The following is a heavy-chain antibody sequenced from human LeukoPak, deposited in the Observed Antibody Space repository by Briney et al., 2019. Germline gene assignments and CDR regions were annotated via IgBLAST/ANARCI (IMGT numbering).Heavy chain of an antibody. D-gene: IGHD1-26*01. V-gene: IGHV1-69*04. CDR3: ASLERSGSYDK. J-gene: IGHJ4*02. CDR1: GGTFSSYA. CDR2: IIPILGIA. Sequence: SVKVSCKASGGTFSSYAISWVRQAPGQGLEWMGRIIPILGIANYAQKFQGRVTITADKSTSTAYMELSSLRSEDTAVYYCASLERSGSYDKWGQGTLVTVSS.